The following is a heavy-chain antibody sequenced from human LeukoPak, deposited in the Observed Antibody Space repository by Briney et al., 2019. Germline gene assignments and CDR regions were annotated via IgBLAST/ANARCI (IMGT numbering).Heavy chain of an antibody. CDR1: GFTFSSFG. V-gene: IGHV3-30*18. CDR3: AKEAPRTYGMDV. J-gene: IGHJ6*02. Sequence: SGGSLRLSCAASGFTFSSFGMHWVRQAPGKGLEWVAVISYDGSNKYYADSVRGRFTISRDNSKNTLYLQMNSLRAEDTAVYYCAKEAPRTYGMDVWGQGTTVAVSS. CDR2: ISYDGSNK.